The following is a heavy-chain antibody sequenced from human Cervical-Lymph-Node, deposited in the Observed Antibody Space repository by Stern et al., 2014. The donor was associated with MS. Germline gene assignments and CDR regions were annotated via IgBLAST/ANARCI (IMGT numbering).Heavy chain of an antibody. Sequence: QVQLQESGPGLVKPSETLSLKCTVSGGSMRSYYWNWIRQPPGKELEWIGYIHSSGSTNYNPSLKSRLTISIDTSKNQFSLKLSSVTAADTAVYYCARDVGRNTALDTWGQGTMVTVSS. V-gene: IGHV4-59*01. J-gene: IGHJ3*02. CDR1: GGSMRSYY. CDR2: IHSSGST. CDR3: ARDVGRNTALDT.